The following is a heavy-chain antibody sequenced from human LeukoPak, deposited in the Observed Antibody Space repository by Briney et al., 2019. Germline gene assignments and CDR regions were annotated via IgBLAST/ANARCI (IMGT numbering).Heavy chain of an antibody. CDR3: ARSGPYHLPPRPIDY. CDR1: GFTFSTYW. V-gene: IGHV3-7*01. J-gene: IGHJ4*02. Sequence: GGSLRLSCAASGFTFSTYWMTWVRQAPGKGLEWVANIKQDGSEDYYVDSEKGRFTIARDNAKDSLFLQMNSLRAEDTAMYYCARSGPYHLPPRPIDYWGQGTLVTVSS. CDR2: IKQDGSED. D-gene: IGHD3-10*01.